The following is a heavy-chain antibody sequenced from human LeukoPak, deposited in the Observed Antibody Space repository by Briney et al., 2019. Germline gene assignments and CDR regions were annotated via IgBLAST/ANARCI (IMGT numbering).Heavy chain of an antibody. D-gene: IGHD2/OR15-2a*01. CDR3: ARVLWNSDGVTIDY. CDR1: GGSISSYY. Sequence: SETLSLTCTVSGGSISSYYWSWIRQPPGRGLEWIGNIYYTGSTDYNLSLKSRVTISIDKSKNEFSLNLGSVTAADTAVYYCARVLWNSDGVTIDYWGQGTLVTVSS. V-gene: IGHV4-59*12. J-gene: IGHJ4*02. CDR2: IYYTGST.